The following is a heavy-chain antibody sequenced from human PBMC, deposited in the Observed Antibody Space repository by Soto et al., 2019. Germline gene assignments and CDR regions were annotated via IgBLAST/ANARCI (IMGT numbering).Heavy chain of an antibody. V-gene: IGHV4-59*01. CDR3: ARSVAVPGAHIDY. CDR2: VYYTGST. J-gene: IGHJ4*02. CDR1: GGSISGSY. Sequence: GTLTLTCSVSGGSISGSYWSGIRQSAGKGLEWLGYVYYTGSTNYSPSLRSRVSISVDTSKNEFSLRLSSVTAADTAVYFCARSVAVPGAHIDYWGQGTQVTVSS. D-gene: IGHD6-19*01.